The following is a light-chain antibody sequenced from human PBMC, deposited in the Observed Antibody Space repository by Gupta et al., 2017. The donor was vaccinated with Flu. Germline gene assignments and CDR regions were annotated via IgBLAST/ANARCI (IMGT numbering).Light chain of an antibody. CDR2: DDS. Sequence: QSALTQPRSVSGSPGQSVAISCTGTSSDVGGYNYVSWYQQHPGKAPKLMIYDDSKRPSGVPDRFPGSKSGNTASLTSSGLQAEDEADYDCCSYAGSYNVVFRGGTKLTVL. V-gene: IGLV2-11*01. J-gene: IGLJ2*01. CDR1: SSDVGGYNY. CDR3: CSYAGSYNVV.